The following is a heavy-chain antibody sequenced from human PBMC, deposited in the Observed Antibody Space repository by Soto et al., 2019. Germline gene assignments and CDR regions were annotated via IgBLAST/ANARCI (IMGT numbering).Heavy chain of an antibody. V-gene: IGHV3-74*01. D-gene: IGHD3-16*02. CDR1: GFSFINYW. J-gene: IGHJ4*02. CDR3: STDLSGQYDY. Sequence: GGALRLSCAASGFSFINYWMHWVRQAPGKGLVWVSRTNEDGSRTDYADSVQGRFTISRDDANNALYLHMNSLRAEDTAIYYCSTDLSGQYDYWGQGVLVTVSS. CDR2: TNEDGSRT.